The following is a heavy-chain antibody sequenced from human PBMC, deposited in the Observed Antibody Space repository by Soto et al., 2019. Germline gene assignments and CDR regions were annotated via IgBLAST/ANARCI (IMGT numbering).Heavy chain of an antibody. D-gene: IGHD3-3*01. CDR2: IKSKTDGGTT. CDR1: GFTFSNAW. Sequence: EVQLVESGGGLVKTGGSLRLSCAASGFTFSNAWMNWVRQAPGKGLEWVGRIKSKTDGGTTDYAAPVKGRFTISRDDSKNTLYLQMNSLKTEDTAVYYCTLYYDFWSGYSADFDYWGQGTLVTVSS. V-gene: IGHV3-15*07. J-gene: IGHJ4*02. CDR3: TLYYDFWSGYSADFDY.